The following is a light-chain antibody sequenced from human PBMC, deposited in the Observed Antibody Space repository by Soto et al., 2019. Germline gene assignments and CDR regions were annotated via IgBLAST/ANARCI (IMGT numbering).Light chain of an antibody. Sequence: EIVLTQSPGTLSLSPGERATLSCRASQSASNNLAWYQQKPGQTPRLLIYGASSRATGIPDRFSGSGSGTDFTLTISRLEPEDFAVYYCQQYGSSPQTFGQGTKVDIK. CDR1: QSASNN. CDR3: QQYGSSPQT. V-gene: IGKV3-20*01. J-gene: IGKJ1*01. CDR2: GAS.